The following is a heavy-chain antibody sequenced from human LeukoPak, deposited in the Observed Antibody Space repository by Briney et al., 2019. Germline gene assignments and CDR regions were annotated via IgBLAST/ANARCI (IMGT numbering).Heavy chain of an antibody. Sequence: SETLSLTCTVSGGSISSYYWSWIRQPPGKGLEWIGYIYYSGSINYNPFLKSRVTISVDTSKNQFSLKLSSVTAADTAVYYCARGRITAAGIVYYGMDVWGQGTTVTVSS. V-gene: IGHV4-59*01. J-gene: IGHJ6*02. CDR1: GGSISSYY. CDR2: IYYSGSI. CDR3: ARGRITAAGIVYYGMDV. D-gene: IGHD6-13*01.